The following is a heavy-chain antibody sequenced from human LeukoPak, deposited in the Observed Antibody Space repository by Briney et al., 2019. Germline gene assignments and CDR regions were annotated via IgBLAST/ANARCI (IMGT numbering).Heavy chain of an antibody. CDR2: IYYSGST. Sequence: TSETLSLTCTVSGGSISSPTYYWGWIRQPPGKGLEWIGTIYYSGSTYHNPSLKSRVTISVDTSNNQFSLKLSSVTAADTAVYYCAKGDFYNMDVWGKGTTVTVSS. D-gene: IGHD2-21*02. CDR1: GGSISSPTYY. J-gene: IGHJ6*03. CDR3: AKGDFYNMDV. V-gene: IGHV4-39*07.